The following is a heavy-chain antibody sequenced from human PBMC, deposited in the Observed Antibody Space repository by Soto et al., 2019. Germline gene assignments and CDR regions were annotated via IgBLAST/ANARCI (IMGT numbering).Heavy chain of an antibody. V-gene: IGHV4-4*02. J-gene: IGHJ4*02. CDR3: ARYDYGSGDEYNIDY. CDR1: GDSISSMNW. D-gene: IGHD3-10*01. Sequence: QVQLQESGPGLVKPSGTLSLTCAVSGDSISSMNWWSWVRQPPGKGLEWIGEIHHSGSTNYNPSLMSLVTISVDKSKNQFSLKLTSVTAADTAVYYCARYDYGSGDEYNIDYWGQGTLVTVSS. CDR2: IHHSGST.